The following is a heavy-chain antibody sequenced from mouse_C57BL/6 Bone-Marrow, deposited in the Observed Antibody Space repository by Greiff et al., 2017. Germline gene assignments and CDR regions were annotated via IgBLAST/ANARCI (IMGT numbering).Heavy chain of an antibody. CDR1: GYSFTSYY. J-gene: IGHJ1*03. CDR2: IYPGSGNT. V-gene: IGHV1-66*01. D-gene: IGHD2-5*01. CDR3: ASPSYYSNWYFDV. Sequence: LVESGPELVKPGASVKISCKASGYSFTSYYIHWVKQRPGQGLEWIGWIYPGSGNTKYNEKFKGKATLTADTSSSTAYMQLSSLTSEDSAVYYCASPSYYSNWYFDVWGTGTTVTVSS.